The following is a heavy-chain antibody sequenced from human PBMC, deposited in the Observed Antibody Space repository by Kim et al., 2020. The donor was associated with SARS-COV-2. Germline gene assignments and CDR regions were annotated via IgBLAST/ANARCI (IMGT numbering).Heavy chain of an antibody. CDR2: IKSKTDGGTT. CDR3: TTAPRAYGSGSYYYNWFDP. D-gene: IGHD3-10*01. Sequence: GGSLRLSCAASGFTFSNAWMSWVRQAPGKGLEWVGRIKSKTDGGTTDYAAPVKGRFTISRDDSKNTLYLQMNSLKTEDTAVYYCTTAPRAYGSGSYYYNWFDPWGQGTLVTVSS. V-gene: IGHV3-15*01. J-gene: IGHJ5*02. CDR1: GFTFSNAW.